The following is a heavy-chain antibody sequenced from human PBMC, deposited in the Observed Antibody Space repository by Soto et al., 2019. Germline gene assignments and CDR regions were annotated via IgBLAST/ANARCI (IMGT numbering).Heavy chain of an antibody. CDR1: GYTFTSYA. V-gene: IGHV7-4-1*01. CDR2: INTNTGNP. D-gene: IGHD2-15*01. Sequence: ASVKVSCKASGYTFTSYAMNWVRQAPGQGLEWMGRINTNTGNPTYAQGFTGRLVFSLDTSVSTAYLQICSLKAEDTAVYYCARDGGSCYPAYPHYFDYWGQGTLVTVSS. CDR3: ARDGGSCYPAYPHYFDY. J-gene: IGHJ4*02.